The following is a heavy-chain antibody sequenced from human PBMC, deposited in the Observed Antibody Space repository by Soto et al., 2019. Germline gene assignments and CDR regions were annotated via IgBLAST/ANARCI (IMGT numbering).Heavy chain of an antibody. V-gene: IGHV1-18*01. CDR1: GGTFSSYA. CDR2: ISPYTGNA. J-gene: IGHJ4*01. D-gene: IGHD3-22*01. CDR3: AREYLDYYDTSGYYY. Sequence: ASVKVSCKASGGTFSSYAISWVRQAPGQGLQWMGRISPYTGNANYAQTVQGRVTMTTDTSTSTVYMELRSLRSDDTAVYFCAREYLDYYDTSGYYYWGQGTLVTVSS.